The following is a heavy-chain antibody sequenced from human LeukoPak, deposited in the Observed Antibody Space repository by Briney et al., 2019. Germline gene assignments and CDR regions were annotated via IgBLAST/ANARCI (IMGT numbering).Heavy chain of an antibody. CDR3: ARDVREYSGYEDY. Sequence: GGSLRLSCAASGFTFSSYAMSWVRQAPGKGLEWVSAISGSGGSTYYADSVKGRFTISRDASKNTVYLQMNSLRAEDTAVYYCARDVREYSGYEDYWGQGTLVTVSS. J-gene: IGHJ4*02. V-gene: IGHV3-23*01. CDR2: ISGSGGST. D-gene: IGHD5-12*01. CDR1: GFTFSSYA.